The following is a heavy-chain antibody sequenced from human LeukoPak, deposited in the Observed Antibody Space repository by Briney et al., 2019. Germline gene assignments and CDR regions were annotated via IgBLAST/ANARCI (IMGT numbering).Heavy chain of an antibody. D-gene: IGHD3-3*01. CDR2: INHSGST. Sequence: PSETLSLTCAVSGGSFSGYYWTWIRQPPGKGLEWIGEINHSGSTKYNPALKSRVTISVDTSKNQLSLKLSSVTAADTAVYYCARLHLDYDFWSGYSGGFDYWGQGTLVTVSS. CDR1: GGSFSGYY. V-gene: IGHV4-34*01. CDR3: ARLHLDYDFWSGYSGGFDY. J-gene: IGHJ4*02.